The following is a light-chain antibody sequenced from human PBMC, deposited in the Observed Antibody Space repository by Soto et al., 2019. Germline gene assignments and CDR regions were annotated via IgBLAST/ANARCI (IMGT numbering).Light chain of an antibody. CDR2: GAS. CDR3: QQYGSSPPIT. V-gene: IGKV3-20*01. J-gene: IGKJ5*01. Sequence: EIVWTQYPGTLSLSPGARATLSCRPSQSVSSRYLAWYQQKPGQAPRLLIYGASSRATGIPDRFSGSGSGTDFTLTISRLEPEDFAVYYCQQYGSSPPITFAQGTRLEI. CDR1: QSVSSRY.